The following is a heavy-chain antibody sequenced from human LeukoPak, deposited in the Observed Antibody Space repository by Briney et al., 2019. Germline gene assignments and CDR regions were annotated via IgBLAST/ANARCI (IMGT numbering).Heavy chain of an antibody. J-gene: IGHJ4*02. CDR1: GYSFTGYY. CDR3: ATVASIRRFYFDF. V-gene: IGHV1-2*02. D-gene: IGHD3-3*01. CDR2: INPDSGDT. Sequence: ASVKVSCKASGYSFTGYYIHWVRQAPGQGLEWMGWINPDSGDTEYSQRFQGRITLTSDTSVTTAYMEPSSLRSDDTAIFYCATVASIRRFYFDFWGQGTLVTVSS.